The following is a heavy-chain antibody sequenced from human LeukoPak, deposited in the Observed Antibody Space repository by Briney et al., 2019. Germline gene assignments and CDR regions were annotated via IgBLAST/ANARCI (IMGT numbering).Heavy chain of an antibody. CDR1: GFTFSSYW. V-gene: IGHV3-74*01. CDR3: AREYSSWYPFDY. J-gene: IGHJ4*02. Sequence: GGSLRLSCAASGFTFSSYWMHWVRQAPGKGLVWVSRINSDGSSTSYADSVKGRFTISRGNAKNTLYLQMNSLRAEDTAVYYCAREYSSWYPFDYWGQGTLVTVSS. D-gene: IGHD6-13*01. CDR2: INSDGSST.